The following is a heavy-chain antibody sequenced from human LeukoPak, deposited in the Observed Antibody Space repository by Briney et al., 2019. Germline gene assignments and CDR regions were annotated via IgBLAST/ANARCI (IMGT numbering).Heavy chain of an antibody. CDR1: AYIFTDYY. V-gene: IGHV1-2*02. Sequence: ASMKVSCKPSAYIFTDYYIHWVPQAPGQGLEWMGWINPHSGGTNYAQNFQYRVTMTGDTSISTAYMELSRLISDDTAIYYCARGGDNYDILTQWGQGTLVTVSS. D-gene: IGHD3-9*01. J-gene: IGHJ4*02. CDR2: INPHSGGT. CDR3: ARGGDNYDILTQ.